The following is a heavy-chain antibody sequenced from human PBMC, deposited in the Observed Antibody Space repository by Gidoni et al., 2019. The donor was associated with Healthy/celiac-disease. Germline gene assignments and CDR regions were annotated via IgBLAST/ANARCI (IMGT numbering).Heavy chain of an antibody. D-gene: IGHD3-22*01. CDR2: IYYSGST. CDR3: ARQKDYYDSSGYLSPHAFDI. CDR1: GGSISSSSYY. Sequence: QLQLQESGPGLVKPSETLSLTCTVSGGSISSSSYYWGWIRQPPGKGLEWIGSIYYSGSTYYNPSLKSRVTISVDTSKNQFSLKLSSVTAADTAVYYCARQKDYYDSSGYLSPHAFDIWGQGTMVTVSS. J-gene: IGHJ3*02. V-gene: IGHV4-39*01.